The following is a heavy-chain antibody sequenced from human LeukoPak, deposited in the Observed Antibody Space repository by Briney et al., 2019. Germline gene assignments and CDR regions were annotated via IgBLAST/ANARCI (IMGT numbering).Heavy chain of an antibody. CDR3: ARSEWELRFYYFDY. V-gene: IGHV7-4-1*02. Sequence: GASVKVSCKASGGTFSSYAISWVRQAPGQGLEWMGWINTNTGNPTYAQGFTGRFVFSLDTSVSTAYLQISSLKAEDTAVYYCARSEWELRFYYFDYWGQGTLVTVSS. D-gene: IGHD1-26*01. CDR1: GGTFSSYA. J-gene: IGHJ4*02. CDR2: INTNTGNP.